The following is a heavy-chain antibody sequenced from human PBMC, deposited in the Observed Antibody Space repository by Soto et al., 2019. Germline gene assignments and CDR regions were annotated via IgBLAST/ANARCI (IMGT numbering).Heavy chain of an antibody. J-gene: IGHJ6*02. CDR3: ERAEEVIWLGELAPTGMDV. CDR1: GGSISSYY. CDR2: IYYSGST. Sequence: SETLSLTCTVSGGSISSYYWSWIRQPPGKGLEWIGYIYYSGSTNYNPSLKSRVTISVDTSKNQFSLKLSSVTAADTAVYYCERAEEVIWLGELAPTGMDVWGQGTTVTVSS. D-gene: IGHD3-10*01. V-gene: IGHV4-59*01.